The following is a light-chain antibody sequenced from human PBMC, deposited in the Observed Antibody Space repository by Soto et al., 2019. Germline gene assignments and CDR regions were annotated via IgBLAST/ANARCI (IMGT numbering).Light chain of an antibody. CDR2: DVS. Sequence: EIVLTQSPGTLSLSPGDRATLSCRASQSVSSSLAWYQQKPGQSPRLLIYDVSNRATGIPARFSGSGSGTDSTLTVCGLEPEDFAVYYCQQRSSWPLTVGGGTKVEIK. CDR1: QSVSSS. CDR3: QQRSSWPLT. V-gene: IGKV3-11*01. J-gene: IGKJ4*02.